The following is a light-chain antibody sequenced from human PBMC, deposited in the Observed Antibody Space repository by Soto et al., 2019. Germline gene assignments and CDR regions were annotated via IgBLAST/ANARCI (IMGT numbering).Light chain of an antibody. CDR2: KAS. Sequence: DIQMTESPSTLSASVGDRVTITCRASQSISVWLAWYQQKAGKAPNLLXYKASRLESRVPSRFSGSGSGTEFTLTISSLQPDDFANYYCQQYSTYTPRTFGQGTKVDIK. CDR3: QQYSTYTPRT. V-gene: IGKV1-5*03. J-gene: IGKJ1*01. CDR1: QSISVW.